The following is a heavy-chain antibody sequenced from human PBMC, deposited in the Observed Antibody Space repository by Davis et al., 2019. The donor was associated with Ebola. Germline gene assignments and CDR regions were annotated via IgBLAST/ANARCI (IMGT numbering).Heavy chain of an antibody. CDR2: ISSSGSYI. D-gene: IGHD2-2*01. J-gene: IGHJ4*02. CDR1: GFTFATYP. V-gene: IGHV3-21*01. Sequence: PGGSLRLSCAASGFTFATYPMTWVRRTPGKGLEWVSSISSSGSYIYYADSVKGRFTISRDNAKNSLYLQMSSLRVEDTAVYYCARDYCDTTTCYDHWGQGSLVTVSS. CDR3: ARDYCDTTTCYDH.